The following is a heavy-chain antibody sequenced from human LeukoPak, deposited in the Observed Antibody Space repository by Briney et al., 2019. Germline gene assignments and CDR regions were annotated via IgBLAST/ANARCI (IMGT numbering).Heavy chain of an antibody. D-gene: IGHD6-19*01. CDR1: GFTDSSLY. V-gene: IGHV3-53*01. Sequence: GGSLTLLCAASGFTDSSLYMSCVRDASGEGVVFVSYISTSGTTDYADSVKGRFTIFSDNSKNTLYLQMNSLRAEDTAVYYCARVRSDTGGWYEFDYWGQGTLVTVSS. CDR3: ARVRSDTGGWYEFDY. J-gene: IGHJ4*02. CDR2: ISTSGTT.